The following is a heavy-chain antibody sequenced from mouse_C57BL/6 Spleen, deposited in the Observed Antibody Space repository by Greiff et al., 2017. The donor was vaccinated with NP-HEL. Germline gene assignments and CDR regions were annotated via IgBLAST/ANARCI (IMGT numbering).Heavy chain of an antibody. CDR2: ISYDGSN. CDR1: GYSITSGYY. J-gene: IGHJ3*01. CDR3: ARDQGVYYDYDGGAFAY. V-gene: IGHV3-6*01. Sequence: EVQLQESGPGLVKPSQSLSLTCSVTGYSITSGYYWNWIRQFPGNKLEWMGYISYDGSNNYNPSLKNRISITRDTSKNQFFLKLNSVTTEDTATYCCARDQGVYYDYDGGAFAYWGQGTLVTVSA. D-gene: IGHD2-4*01.